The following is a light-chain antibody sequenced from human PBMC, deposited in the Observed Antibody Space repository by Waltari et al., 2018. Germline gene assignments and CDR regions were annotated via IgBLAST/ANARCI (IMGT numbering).Light chain of an antibody. Sequence: QSALTQPPSASGSPGQPVTISCPGTSSDVGGFAYVSWYQQHPGKVPRLMIYEVSKRPSGVPDRFSGSKSGNTASLTVSGLQVEDEADYYCSSFAGSSQMLFGGGTKLTVL. CDR1: SSDVGGFAY. J-gene: IGLJ2*01. CDR2: EVS. V-gene: IGLV2-8*01. CDR3: SSFAGSSQML.